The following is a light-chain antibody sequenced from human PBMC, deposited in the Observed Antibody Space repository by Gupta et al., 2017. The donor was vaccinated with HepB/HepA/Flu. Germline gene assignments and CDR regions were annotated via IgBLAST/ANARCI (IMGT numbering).Light chain of an antibody. CDR3: QHIDHFPLT. J-gene: IGKJ4*01. CDR2: DAS. Sequence: DIQLTQSPSFLSASVGDRVIITCRASPGIRNHLAWFQQIPGKAPKLLIFDASTLQSGVPSRFSGTGFGTEFTLTISSLQPEDFATYYCQHIDHFPLTFGRGTKVAI. CDR1: PGIRNH. V-gene: IGKV1-9*01.